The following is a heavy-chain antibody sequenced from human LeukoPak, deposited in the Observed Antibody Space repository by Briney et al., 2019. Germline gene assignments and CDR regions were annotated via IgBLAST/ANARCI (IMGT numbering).Heavy chain of an antibody. CDR1: GFSLSTSGVG. CDR3: AHRSYYDFWSGSTYFDY. Sequence: SGPTLVNPTQTLTLTCTFSGFSLSTSGVGVGWIRQPPGKALEWLALIYWNDDKRYSPSLKSRLTINKDTSKNQVVLTMTNMDPVDTATYYCAHRSYYDFWSGSTYFDYWGQGTLVTVSS. J-gene: IGHJ4*02. CDR2: IYWNDDK. D-gene: IGHD3-3*01. V-gene: IGHV2-5*01.